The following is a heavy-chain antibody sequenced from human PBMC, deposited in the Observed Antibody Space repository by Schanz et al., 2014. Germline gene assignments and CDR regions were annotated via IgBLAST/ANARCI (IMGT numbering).Heavy chain of an antibody. CDR1: GFTFSSYA. CDR2: ISGSGGST. J-gene: IGHJ4*02. CDR3: AASSGWHPSTDY. V-gene: IGHV3-23*04. D-gene: IGHD6-19*01. Sequence: EVHLVESGGGLVQPGGSLRLSCAASGFTFSSYAMSWVRQAPGKGLEWVSAISGSGGSTYYAESVKGRFTISRDNAKSSLYLQMNSLRVEDTAVYYCAASSGWHPSTDYWGQGTLVTVSS.